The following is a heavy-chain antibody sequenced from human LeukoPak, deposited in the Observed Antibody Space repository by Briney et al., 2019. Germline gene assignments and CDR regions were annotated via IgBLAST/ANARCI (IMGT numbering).Heavy chain of an antibody. V-gene: IGHV4-39*01. J-gene: IGHJ3*02. D-gene: IGHD6-13*01. Sequence: SETLSLTCTVSGGSISSSSYYWGWLRQPPGKGLEWIGSIYDSGSTYYNPSLKRRVTISADTSKNQFSLKLSSVTAADTAVYYCAGAGEQQLVSGAFDIWGQGTMVTVSS. CDR1: GGSISSSSYY. CDR3: AGAGEQQLVSGAFDI. CDR2: IYDSGST.